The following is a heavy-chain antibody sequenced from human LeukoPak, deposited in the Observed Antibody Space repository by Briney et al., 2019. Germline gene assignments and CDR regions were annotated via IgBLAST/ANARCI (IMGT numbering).Heavy chain of an antibody. CDR2: ISGSGSST. J-gene: IGHJ4*02. Sequence: GRSLRLSCAASGFTFSSYWMSWVRQAPGKGLEWVSAISGSGSSTYYADSVKGRFTIFRNNSKNTVYLQMNSLRADDTAVYYCTRGLQLVMANFDYWGQGTLVTVSS. V-gene: IGHV3-23*01. CDR3: TRGLQLVMANFDY. CDR1: GFTFSSYW. D-gene: IGHD6-13*01.